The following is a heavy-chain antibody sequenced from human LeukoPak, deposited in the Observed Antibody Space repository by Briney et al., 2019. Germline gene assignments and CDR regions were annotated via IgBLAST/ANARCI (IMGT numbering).Heavy chain of an antibody. D-gene: IGHD3-16*01. CDR3: AKASGYDYVWGSRPY. CDR2: ISGSGGST. Sequence: EGSLRLSCAASGFTFSSYAMSWVRQAPGKGLEWVSAISGSGGSTYYADSVKGRFTISRDNSKNTLYLQMNSLRAEDTAVYYCAKASGYDYVWGSRPYWGQGTLVTVSS. J-gene: IGHJ4*02. V-gene: IGHV3-23*01. CDR1: GFTFSSYA.